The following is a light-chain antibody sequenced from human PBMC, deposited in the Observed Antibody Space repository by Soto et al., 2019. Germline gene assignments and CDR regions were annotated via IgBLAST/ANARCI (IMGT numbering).Light chain of an antibody. J-gene: IGLJ2*01. CDR3: QVWDSSSDHVV. Sequence: SYELTQPPSVSVAPGQTARITCGGNNIGSKSVHWYQQKPGQAPVLVVYDDNDRPSGISERFSGSNSGNTATLTISRVEAGDEADYYCQVWDSSSDHVVFGGGTQLTVL. CDR2: DDN. V-gene: IGLV3-21*02. CDR1: NIGSKS.